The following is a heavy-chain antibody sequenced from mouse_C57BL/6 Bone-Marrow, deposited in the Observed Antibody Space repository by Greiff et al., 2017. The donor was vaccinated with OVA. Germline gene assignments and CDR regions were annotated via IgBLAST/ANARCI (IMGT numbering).Heavy chain of an antibody. CDR2: IDPSDSYT. CDR3: AREDYGSSPWYFDV. J-gene: IGHJ1*03. Sequence: QVQLQQPGAELVKPGASVKLSCKASGYTFTSYWMQWVKQRPGQGLEWIGEIDPSDSYTNYNQKFKGKATLTVDTSSSTAYMQLSSLTSEDSAVYYCAREDYGSSPWYFDVWGTGTTVTVSS. V-gene: IGHV1-50*01. CDR1: GYTFTSYW. D-gene: IGHD1-1*01.